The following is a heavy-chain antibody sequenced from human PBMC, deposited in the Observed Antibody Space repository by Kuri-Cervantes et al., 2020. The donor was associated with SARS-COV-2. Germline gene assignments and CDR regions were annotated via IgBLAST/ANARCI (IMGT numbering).Heavy chain of an antibody. J-gene: IGHJ4*02. V-gene: IGHV4-39*07. CDR1: GGSISSSSYY. CDR2: IYYSGST. CDR3: ARGLGYSYGRRSPQGDF. D-gene: IGHD5-18*01. Sequence: SETLSLTCTVSGGSISSSSYYWGWIRQPPGKGLEWIGSIYYSGSTYYNPSLKSRVTISVGTSKNQFSLKLSSVTAADTAVYFCARGLGYSYGRRSPQGDFWGQGILVTVSS.